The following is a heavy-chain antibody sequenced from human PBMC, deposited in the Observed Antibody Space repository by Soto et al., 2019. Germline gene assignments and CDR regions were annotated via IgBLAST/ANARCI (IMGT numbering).Heavy chain of an antibody. D-gene: IGHD3-22*01. CDR1: GFTFSDYY. Sequence: GGSLRLSCAASGFTFSDYYMSWIRQAPGEGLEWVSYISSSGSTIYYADSVKGRFTIARDNAKNSLYLQMSSLRAEDTAVYYCARELRGYYDSSGYYPNWFDPWGQGTLVTVSS. J-gene: IGHJ5*02. CDR3: ARELRGYYDSSGYYPNWFDP. CDR2: ISSSGSTI. V-gene: IGHV3-11*01.